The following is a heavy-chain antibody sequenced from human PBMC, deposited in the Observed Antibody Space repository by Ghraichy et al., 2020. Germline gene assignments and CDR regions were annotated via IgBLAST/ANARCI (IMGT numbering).Heavy chain of an antibody. V-gene: IGHV3-23*01. CDR1: GFTFSSYA. CDR2: ISGSGGST. J-gene: IGHJ6*02. Sequence: GGSLRLSCAASGFTFSSYAMSWVRQAPGKGLEWVSAISGSGGSTYYADSVKGRFTISRDNSKNTLYLQMNSLRAEDTAVYYCAKEAGRDCSSTSCYASWEYYYYGMDVWGQGTTVTVSS. CDR3: AKEAGRDCSSTSCYASWEYYYYGMDV. D-gene: IGHD2-2*01.